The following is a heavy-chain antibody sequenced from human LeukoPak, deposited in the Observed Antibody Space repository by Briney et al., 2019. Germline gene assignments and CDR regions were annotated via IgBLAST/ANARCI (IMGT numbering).Heavy chain of an antibody. V-gene: IGHV3-30*03. CDR1: GFTFSSYG. CDR2: ISYDGSNK. D-gene: IGHD3-22*01. Sequence: GRSLRLSCAASGFTFSSYGMHWVRQAPGKGLEWVAVISYDGSNKYYADSVKGRFTISRDNSKNTLYLQMNSLRAEDTAVYYCARDRRYDSSGTDAFDIWGQGTMVTVSS. J-gene: IGHJ3*02. CDR3: ARDRRYDSSGTDAFDI.